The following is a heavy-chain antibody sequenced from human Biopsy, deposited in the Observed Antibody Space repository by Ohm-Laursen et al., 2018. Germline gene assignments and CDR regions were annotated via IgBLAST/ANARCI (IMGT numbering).Heavy chain of an antibody. CDR2: IIPMFGTA. D-gene: IGHD1-26*01. Sequence: SVKVSCKASGYTFTTYDINWVRQAPGQGLEWMGGIIPMFGTANYAQMFQGRVTISADESTSTSYMELSSLTTEDTAIYYCARGPHSGSHSCFDYWGRGTLVTVSS. J-gene: IGHJ4*02. CDR3: ARGPHSGSHSCFDY. CDR1: GYTFTTYD. V-gene: IGHV1-69*13.